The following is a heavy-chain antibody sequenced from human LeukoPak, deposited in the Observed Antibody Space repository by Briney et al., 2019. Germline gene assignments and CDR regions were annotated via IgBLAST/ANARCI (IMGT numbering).Heavy chain of an antibody. CDR1: GFTFSNHA. CDR2: ISYDGSSQ. Sequence: TGGSLRLSCAASGFTFSNHALHWVRQAPGKGLQWVAVISYDGSSQKYTDSVEGRFSISRDNSKNTLNLQMTSLRADDTAVYYCAREAFELGTGNYYNGHFDPWGQGTLVTVSS. D-gene: IGHD3-10*01. J-gene: IGHJ5*02. CDR3: AREAFELGTGNYYNGHFDP. V-gene: IGHV3-30*10.